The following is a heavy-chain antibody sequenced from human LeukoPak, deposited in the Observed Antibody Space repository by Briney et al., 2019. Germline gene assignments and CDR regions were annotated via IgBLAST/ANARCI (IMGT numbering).Heavy chain of an antibody. CDR3: ARDIRQGSGSYIPAA. CDR1: GFTFSTYT. CDR2: IGSSGGGI. J-gene: IGHJ4*02. Sequence: GGSLRLSCAASGFTFSTYTMYWVRHPPGKGLEWVSIIGSSGGGIHYADSVKGRFTISRDNSKNALYLQMNSLRAEDTAVYYCARDIRQGSGSYIPAAWGQGTLVTVSS. D-gene: IGHD3-10*01. V-gene: IGHV3-23*01.